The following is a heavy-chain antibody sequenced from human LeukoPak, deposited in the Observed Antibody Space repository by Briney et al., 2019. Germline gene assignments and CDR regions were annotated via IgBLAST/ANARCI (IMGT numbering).Heavy chain of an antibody. CDR1: GXTFSSYA. CDR3: AKGDNYYDTSGYYHVKALFDY. CDR2: TSYNGNNK. Sequence: PGRSLRLSWGASGXTFSSYAMHWVRQAPGKGLEWVAGTSYNGNNKFYADSVKGRFSISRDNSKNTLYLQMDSLRAEDTAVYYCAKGDNYYDTSGYYHVKALFDYWGQGALVTVSS. J-gene: IGHJ4*02. V-gene: IGHV3-30*04. D-gene: IGHD3-22*01.